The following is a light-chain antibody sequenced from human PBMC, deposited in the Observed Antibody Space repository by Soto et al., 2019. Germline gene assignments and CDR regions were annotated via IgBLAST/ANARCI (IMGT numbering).Light chain of an antibody. CDR2: GNT. Sequence: QSVLTQPPSVSGAPGQRVTISCTGSSSNIGAGYAVHWYQQLPGKAPKLLIYGNTNRPSGVPDRFSGSKSGTSASLAITGLQAEDEADHYCQSYDSSLSASYVFGGGTKGTVL. J-gene: IGLJ1*01. CDR3: QSYDSSLSASYV. CDR1: SSNIGAGYA. V-gene: IGLV1-40*01.